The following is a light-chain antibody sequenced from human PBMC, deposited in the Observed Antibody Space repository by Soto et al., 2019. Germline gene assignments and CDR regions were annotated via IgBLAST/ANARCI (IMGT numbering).Light chain of an antibody. Sequence: DIQMTQSPSSLSASVGDRVTITCRASQDIGVYLAWYQQNPGKVPKPLISAASTVQSGVPSRFSGSGSGTDFTLTISSLQPEDVTTYYCQNYHSAPIIFGPGTKIDIK. CDR3: QNYHSAPII. V-gene: IGKV1-27*01. CDR1: QDIGVY. CDR2: AAS. J-gene: IGKJ3*01.